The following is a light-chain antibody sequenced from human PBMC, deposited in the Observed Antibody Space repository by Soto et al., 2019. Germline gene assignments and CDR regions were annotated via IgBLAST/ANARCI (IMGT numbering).Light chain of an antibody. CDR1: ETVYTY. V-gene: IGKV3-11*01. J-gene: IGKJ1*01. CDR2: DTS. CDR3: QHRNSCQAT. Sequence: EIVLTQSPATLSLSPGERATLSCRASETVYTYLAWYQQKPGQAPRLLISDTSNRAIGIPARFSGSGSGTDFPLTISGLEPEDFAVYYRQHRNSCQATFGPGTRVEIK.